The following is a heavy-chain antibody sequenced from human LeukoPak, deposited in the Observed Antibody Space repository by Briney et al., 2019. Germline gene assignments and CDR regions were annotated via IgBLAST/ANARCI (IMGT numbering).Heavy chain of an antibody. CDR2: INWNGGST. CDR1: GFTFDDYG. CDR3: AKDVDLAVPGQFDY. V-gene: IGHV3-20*04. D-gene: IGHD6-19*01. Sequence: GGSLRLSCAASGFTFDDYGMSWVRQAPGKGLEWVSGINWNGGSTGYADSVKGRFTISRDNAKNSLYLQMNSLRAEDTALYYCAKDVDLAVPGQFDYWGQGTLVTVSS. J-gene: IGHJ4*02.